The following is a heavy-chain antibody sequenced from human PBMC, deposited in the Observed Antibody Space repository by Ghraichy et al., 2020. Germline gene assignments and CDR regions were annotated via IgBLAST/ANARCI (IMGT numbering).Heavy chain of an antibody. D-gene: IGHD2-2*01. J-gene: IGHJ6*02. V-gene: IGHV3-21*01. Sequence: GGSLRLSCAASGFTFSSYSMNWVRQAPGKGLEWVSSISSSSSYIYYADSVKGRFTISRDNAKNSLYLQMNSLRAEDTAVYYCARSPEVVPAATGGWYGMDVWGQGTTVTVSS. CDR2: ISSSSSYI. CDR3: ARSPEVVPAATGGWYGMDV. CDR1: GFTFSSYS.